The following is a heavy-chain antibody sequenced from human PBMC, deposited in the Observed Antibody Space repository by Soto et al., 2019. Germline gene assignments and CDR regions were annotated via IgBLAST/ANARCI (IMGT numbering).Heavy chain of an antibody. D-gene: IGHD3-10*01. V-gene: IGHV4-34*01. Sequence: QVQLQQWGAGLLKPSETLSLMCAVYGGSFSGYYWSWIRQPPGKGLEWIGEIHHSGSTNYNPSLKIRVTISVDTSKNPFSLNLSSVTAADTAVYYCARDRGDSARSPHDAFDIWGQGTMVTVSS. J-gene: IGHJ3*02. CDR3: ARDRGDSARSPHDAFDI. CDR1: GGSFSGYY. CDR2: IHHSGST.